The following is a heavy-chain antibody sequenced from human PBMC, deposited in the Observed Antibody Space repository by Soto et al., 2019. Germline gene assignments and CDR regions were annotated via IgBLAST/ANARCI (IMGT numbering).Heavy chain of an antibody. D-gene: IGHD2-15*01. Sequence: GGSLRLSCAASGFTFSSYWMHWVRQAPGKGLVWVSRINSDGSSTSYAGSVKGRFTISRDNAKNTLYLQMNSLRAEDTAVYYCVRTSLVVPAATRKDYRGQGTLVTVSS. J-gene: IGHJ4*02. CDR1: GFTFSSYW. V-gene: IGHV3-74*01. CDR2: INSDGSST. CDR3: VRTSLVVPAATRKDY.